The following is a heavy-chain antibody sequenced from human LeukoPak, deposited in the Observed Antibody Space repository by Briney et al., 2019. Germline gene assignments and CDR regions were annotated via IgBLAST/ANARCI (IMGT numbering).Heavy chain of an antibody. D-gene: IGHD6-19*01. CDR2: IYYSGST. J-gene: IGHJ5*02. CDR3: ARVSSGWYNWFDP. V-gene: IGHV4-59*01. Sequence: PSETLSLTCTVSGGSISSYYWSWIRQSPGKGLEWIGYIYYSGSTNYSPSLKSRVTISVDTSKNQFSLKLNSVTAADTAVYYCARVSSGWYNWFDPWGQGTLVTVSS. CDR1: GGSISSYY.